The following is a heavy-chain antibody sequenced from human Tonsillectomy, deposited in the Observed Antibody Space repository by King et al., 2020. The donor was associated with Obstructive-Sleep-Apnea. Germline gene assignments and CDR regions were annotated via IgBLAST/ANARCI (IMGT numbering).Heavy chain of an antibody. Sequence: VQLVESGGGLVKPGGSLSLSCAASGFTVNTNYMSWVCQAPGKGLEWVSVIYSGGSTYYADSVKGRFTISRRNSKNTLYRQMNSLRAEDTAVYYCARDQGGPFDYWGQGALVTVSS. V-gene: IGHV3-53*04. D-gene: IGHD2-15*01. J-gene: IGHJ4*02. CDR2: IYSGGST. CDR3: ARDQGGPFDY. CDR1: GFTVNTNY.